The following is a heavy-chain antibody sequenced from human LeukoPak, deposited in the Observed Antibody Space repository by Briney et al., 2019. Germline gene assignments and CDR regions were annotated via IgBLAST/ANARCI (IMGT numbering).Heavy chain of an antibody. Sequence: SETLSLTCTVSGGSISGYYYNWIRHPPGKGLEGIGYIYYSGSTNYNPSLKSRVTISLDTSKNQFSLKLSSVTTADTAVYYCARSVVTLYWYFDLWGRGTLVTVSS. CDR1: GGSISGYY. CDR3: ARSVVTLYWYFDL. D-gene: IGHD4-23*01. V-gene: IGHV4-59*01. J-gene: IGHJ2*01. CDR2: IYYSGST.